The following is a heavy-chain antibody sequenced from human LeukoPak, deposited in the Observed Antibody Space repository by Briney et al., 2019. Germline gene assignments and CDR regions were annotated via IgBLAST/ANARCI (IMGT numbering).Heavy chain of an antibody. J-gene: IGHJ3*02. CDR1: GFTFSAFP. D-gene: IGHD2-8*01. V-gene: IGHV3-48*01. CDR2: IKENSASI. Sequence: GGSLRLSCAASGFTFSAFPMNWVRQAPGKGLERLSHIKENSASIYYADSVRGRFTISRDEAKKSLYLQMNSLRAEDTAIYYCVRDDQWAFDIWGQGTMVTVSP. CDR3: VRDDQWAFDI.